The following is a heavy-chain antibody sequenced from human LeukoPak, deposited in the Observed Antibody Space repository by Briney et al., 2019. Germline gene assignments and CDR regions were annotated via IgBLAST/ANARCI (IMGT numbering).Heavy chain of an antibody. CDR2: IHYSGST. V-gene: IGHV4-59*01. CDR1: RDSISGYY. Sequence: SETLSLTCTVSRDSISGYYWSWIRQPPGKRLEWIGYIHYSGSTNYNPSLKTRVTISLDTSENQFSLKLTSVTAADTAVYYCTRSLPAAMSSLDYWGQGTLVTVSS. D-gene: IGHD2-2*01. J-gene: IGHJ4*02. CDR3: TRSLPAAMSSLDY.